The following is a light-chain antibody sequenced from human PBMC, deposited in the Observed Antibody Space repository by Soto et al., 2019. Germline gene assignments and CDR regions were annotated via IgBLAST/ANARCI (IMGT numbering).Light chain of an antibody. CDR2: DAS. V-gene: IGKV1-5*01. Sequence: DIQMTQSPSTLSASVGDRVTITCRASQSISSWLAWYQQKPGKAPKLLICDASSLESGVPSRFSGSGSDTEFTLTINNLQPDDFATYHCQQYNRYSLTFGGGTKVDIK. CDR3: QQYNRYSLT. CDR1: QSISSW. J-gene: IGKJ4*01.